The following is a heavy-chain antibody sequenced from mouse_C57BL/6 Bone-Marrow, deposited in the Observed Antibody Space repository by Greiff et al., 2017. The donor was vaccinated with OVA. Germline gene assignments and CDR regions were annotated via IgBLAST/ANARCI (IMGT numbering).Heavy chain of an antibody. V-gene: IGHV3-6*01. CDR2: ISYDGSN. CDR3: AREGLIYYYGSSLYYYAMDY. D-gene: IGHD1-1*01. J-gene: IGHJ4*01. CDR1: GYSITSGYY. Sequence: EVQRVESGPGLVKPSQSLSLTCSVTGYSITSGYYWNWIRQFPGNKLEWMGYISYDGSNNYNPSLKNRISITRDTSKNQFFLKLNSVTTEDTATYYCAREGLIYYYGSSLYYYAMDYWGQGTSVTVSS.